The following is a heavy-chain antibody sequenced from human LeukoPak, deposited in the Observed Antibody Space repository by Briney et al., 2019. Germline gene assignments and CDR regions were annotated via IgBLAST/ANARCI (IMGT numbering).Heavy chain of an antibody. J-gene: IGHJ4*02. V-gene: IGHV3-33*01. CDR1: GLTFSTYG. CDR3: ARDRNVDYFDY. D-gene: IGHD1-1*01. CDR2: IWYDGSDK. Sequence: GGSLRLSCAASGLTFSTYGTHWVRQAPGKGLEWVAVIWYDGSDKYYADSVKGRFTISRDNSKNTLYLQMNSLRAEDTAVYYCARDRNVDYFDYWGQGTLVTVAS.